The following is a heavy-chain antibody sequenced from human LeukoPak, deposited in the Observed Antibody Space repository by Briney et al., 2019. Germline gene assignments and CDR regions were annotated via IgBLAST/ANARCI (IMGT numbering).Heavy chain of an antibody. CDR2: INHSGST. CDR3: VRDRCGGDCYPNWFDP. CDR1: GGSFSGYH. V-gene: IGHV4-34*01. D-gene: IGHD2-21*02. J-gene: IGHJ5*02. Sequence: SETLSLTCAVYGGSFSGYHWTWIRQSPGKGLEWIGDINHSGSTNYNPPLKSRVTISVVTSKNQFSLKLTSVTAADTAVYYCVRDRCGGDCYPNWFDPWGQGTLVIVSS.